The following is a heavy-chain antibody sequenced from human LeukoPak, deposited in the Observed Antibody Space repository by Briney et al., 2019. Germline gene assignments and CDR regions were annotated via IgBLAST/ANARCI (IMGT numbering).Heavy chain of an antibody. CDR2: IYTSGST. J-gene: IGHJ6*02. CDR1: GGSISSYY. CDR3: ASHTVTTYYYYYGMDV. Sequence: SETLSLTCTVSGGSISSYYWSWIRQPAGKGLEWIGRIYTSGSTNYNPSLKSRVTISVDTSKNQFSLKLSSVTAADTAVYYCASHTVTTYYYYYGMDVWGQGTTVTVSS. V-gene: IGHV4-4*07. D-gene: IGHD4-17*01.